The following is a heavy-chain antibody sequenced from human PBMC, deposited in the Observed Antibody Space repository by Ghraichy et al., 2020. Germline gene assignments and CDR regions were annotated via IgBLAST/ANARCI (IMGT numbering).Heavy chain of an antibody. Sequence: LSLTCSASGFTFSSYAMHWVRQAPGKGLEYVSAISSNGGSTYYADSVKGRFTISRDNSKNTLYLQMSSLRAEDTAVYYCVKDPALGYSYGTPYWGQGTLVTVSS. CDR3: VKDPALGYSYGTPY. V-gene: IGHV3-64D*06. D-gene: IGHD5-18*01. J-gene: IGHJ4*02. CDR2: ISSNGGST. CDR1: GFTFSSYA.